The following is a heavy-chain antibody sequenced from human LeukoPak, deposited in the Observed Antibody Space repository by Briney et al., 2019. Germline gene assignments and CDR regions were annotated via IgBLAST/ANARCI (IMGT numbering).Heavy chain of an antibody. V-gene: IGHV4-61*02. CDR1: GGSISSGSYY. Sequence: SETLSLTCTVSGGSISSGSYYWSWIRQPAGKGLEWIGRIYTSGSTNYNPSLKSRVTISVDTSKNQFSLKLSSVTAADTAVYYCARDNFWSGFDYWGQGTLVTISS. J-gene: IGHJ4*02. D-gene: IGHD3-3*01. CDR3: ARDNFWSGFDY. CDR2: IYTSGST.